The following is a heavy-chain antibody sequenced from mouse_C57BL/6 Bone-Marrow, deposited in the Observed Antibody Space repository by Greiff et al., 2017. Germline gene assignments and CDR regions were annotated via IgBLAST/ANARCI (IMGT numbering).Heavy chain of an antibody. Sequence: VQLVESGPGLVAPSQSLSITCTVSGFSLTSYAISWVRQPPGKGLEWLGVIWTGGGPNYNSATKSRLNISKENSKSQVFVKMNSLQTDDTARYYCARNGGSSRHFDYGGQGTTLTVSS. V-gene: IGHV2-9-1*01. J-gene: IGHJ2*01. D-gene: IGHD1-1*01. CDR3: ARNGGSSRHFDY. CDR1: GFSLTSYA. CDR2: IWTGGGP.